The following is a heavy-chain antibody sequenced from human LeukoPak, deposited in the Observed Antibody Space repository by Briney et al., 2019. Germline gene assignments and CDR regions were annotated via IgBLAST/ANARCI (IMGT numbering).Heavy chain of an antibody. D-gene: IGHD6-6*01. CDR1: GFTLRNYW. CDR2: ISGDGSVT. J-gene: IGHJ4*01. V-gene: IGHV3-74*01. Sequence: GGSLRLSCTASGFTLRNYWMHWVRQVPGKRLVWVSRISGDGSVTNYADSEQGRFTISRDNAKNILYLQINNLRSEDTAVYYCARYSSSSGGASYYLDYWGHGTLITVSS. CDR3: ARYSSSSGGASYYLDY.